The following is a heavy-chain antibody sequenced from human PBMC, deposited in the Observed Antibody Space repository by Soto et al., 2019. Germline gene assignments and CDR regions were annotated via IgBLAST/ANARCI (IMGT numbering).Heavy chain of an antibody. CDR3: ARGYSGYDSPQIY. CDR2: IIPIFGTA. Sequence: SVKVSCNAPGGTFSSYAISWVRQAPGQGLEWMGGIIPIFGTANYAQKFQGRVTITADESTSTAYMELSSLRSEDTAVYYCARGYSGYDSPQIYWGQGTLVTVSS. V-gene: IGHV1-69*13. D-gene: IGHD5-12*01. CDR1: GGTFSSYA. J-gene: IGHJ4*02.